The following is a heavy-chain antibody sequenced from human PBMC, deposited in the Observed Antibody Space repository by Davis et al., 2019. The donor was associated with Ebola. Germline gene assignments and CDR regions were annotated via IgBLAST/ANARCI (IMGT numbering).Heavy chain of an antibody. V-gene: IGHV4-34*01. CDR2: IYYSGST. CDR3: ARRAYCGGDCYYLDY. J-gene: IGHJ4*02. Sequence: PSETLSLTCAVYGGSFSGYYWSWIRQPPGKGLEWIGSIYYSGSTYYNPSLKSRVTISVDTSKNQFSLKLSSVTAADTAVYYCARRAYCGGDCYYLDYWGQGTLVTVSS. D-gene: IGHD2-21*02. CDR1: GGSFSGYY.